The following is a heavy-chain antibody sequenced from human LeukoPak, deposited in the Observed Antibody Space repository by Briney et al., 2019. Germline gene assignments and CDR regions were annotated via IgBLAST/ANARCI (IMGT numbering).Heavy chain of an antibody. CDR1: GYSFTSYW. CDR2: IYPGDSDT. J-gene: IGHJ4*02. D-gene: IGHD4-23*01. Sequence: GESLKISCKGSGYSFTSYWIGWVRQMPGKGLEWMGIIYPGDSDTRYSPSFQGQVTFSADKSISTAYLQWSSLKASDTAMYYCASPPDYGGNELDYWGQGTLVTVSS. CDR3: ASPPDYGGNELDY. V-gene: IGHV5-51*01.